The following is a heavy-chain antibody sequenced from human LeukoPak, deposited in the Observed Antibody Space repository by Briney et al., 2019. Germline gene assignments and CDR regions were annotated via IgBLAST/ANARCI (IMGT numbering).Heavy chain of an antibody. D-gene: IGHD4-17*01. V-gene: IGHV3-30*02. CDR1: GFTFSSYG. CDR3: AKDSYGDYEGYYFDY. CDR2: IRYDGSNK. J-gene: IGHJ4*02. Sequence: GGSLRLSCAVSGFTFSSYGMHWVRQAPGKGLEWVAFIRYDGSNKYYADSVKGRFTISRDNSKNTLYMQMNSLRAEDTAVYDCAKDSYGDYEGYYFDYWGQGTLVTVSS.